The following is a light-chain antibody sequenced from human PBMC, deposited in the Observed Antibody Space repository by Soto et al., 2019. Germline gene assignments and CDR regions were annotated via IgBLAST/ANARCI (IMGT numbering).Light chain of an antibody. CDR3: QQTTSFPLT. CDR2: PAS. J-gene: IGKJ3*01. CDR1: QGISTS. Sequence: DIQMTQSPSSVSASVGDRVTITCRASQGISTSLAWFQQKPGKAPKLLIYPASTLQDDVPSRFSGSGCGTDFTLPISSLQHEDFATYFCQQTTSFPLTFGPGTKVDFK. V-gene: IGKV1-12*01.